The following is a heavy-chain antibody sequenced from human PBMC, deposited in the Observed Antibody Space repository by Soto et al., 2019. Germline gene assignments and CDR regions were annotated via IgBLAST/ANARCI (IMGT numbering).Heavy chain of an antibody. V-gene: IGHV1-3*04. J-gene: IGHJ4*02. CDR2: ITTGNGNT. CDR3: ARYIYENYFDY. CDR1: GYAFITYA. D-gene: IGHD5-12*01. Sequence: QVQLVQSGAEVKKPGASVKVSCKASGYAFITYALHWVRQAPGQRHEWMGWITTGNGNTKYSQTFRDRVTITRDTSASTAYMELTSLTSEDTAVYYCARYIYENYFDYWGQGTLVTVSS.